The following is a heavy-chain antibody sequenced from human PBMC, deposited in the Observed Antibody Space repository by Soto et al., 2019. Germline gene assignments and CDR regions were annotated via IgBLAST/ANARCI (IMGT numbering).Heavy chain of an antibody. J-gene: IGHJ4*02. CDR2: INPNGGST. D-gene: IGHD2-15*01. V-gene: IGHV1-46*01. CDR1: GYTFTTYY. CDR3: ARAGYCSGGTCFHGNCDY. Sequence: QVQLVQSGAEVKRPGASVKVSCKASGYTFTTYYMHWVRQAPGQGLEWLGIINPNGGSTTYAQKFQGRVTMTRDTSTSTVYVELSSLRYEDTAVYYCARAGYCSGGTCFHGNCDYWGQGTLVTVSA.